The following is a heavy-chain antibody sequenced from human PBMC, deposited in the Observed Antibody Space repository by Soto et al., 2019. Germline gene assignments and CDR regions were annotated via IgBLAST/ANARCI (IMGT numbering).Heavy chain of an antibody. CDR1: GFTFSSYA. CDR3: AKDPAWLVRMGFDY. D-gene: IGHD6-19*01. V-gene: IGHV3-23*01. J-gene: IGHJ4*02. Sequence: XVSLRLSCAASGFTFSSYAMSWVRQAPGKGLEWVSAISGSGGSTYYADSVKGRFTISRDNSKNTLYLQMNSLRAEDTAVYYCAKDPAWLVRMGFDYWGQGTLVTVSS. CDR2: ISGSGGST.